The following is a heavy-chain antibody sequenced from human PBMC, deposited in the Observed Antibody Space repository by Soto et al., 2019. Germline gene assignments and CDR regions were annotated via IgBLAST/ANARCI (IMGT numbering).Heavy chain of an antibody. CDR1: GYSFITYD. Sequence: QVQLVQSGAEVRKPGASVKVSCKASGYSFITYDINWVRQAAGQGLEWMGWMNPTSGSTGCAQKFQGGLTMTMDTSSSTAYMELSSLTSDDTAVYYCARVPASLDPWGQGTLVTVSS. V-gene: IGHV1-8*01. CDR2: MNPTSGST. CDR3: ARVPASLDP. J-gene: IGHJ5*02.